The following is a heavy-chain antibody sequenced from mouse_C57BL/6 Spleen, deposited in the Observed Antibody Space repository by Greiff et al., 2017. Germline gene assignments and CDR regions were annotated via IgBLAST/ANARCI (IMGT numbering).Heavy chain of an antibody. CDR1: GYAFSSYW. CDR2: IYPGDGDT. V-gene: IGHV1-80*01. Sequence: QVQLKESGAELVKPGASVKISCKASGYAFSSYWMNWVKQRPGKGLEWIGQIYPGDGDTNYNGKFKGKATLTADKSSSTAYMQLSSLTSEDSAVYFCARGYGSSYSYYFDYWGQGTTLTVSS. J-gene: IGHJ2*01. CDR3: ARGYGSSYSYYFDY. D-gene: IGHD1-1*01.